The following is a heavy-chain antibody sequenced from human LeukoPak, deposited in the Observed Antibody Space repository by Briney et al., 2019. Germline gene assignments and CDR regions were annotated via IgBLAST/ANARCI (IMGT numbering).Heavy chain of an antibody. CDR3: ARDDYGSGINFDY. J-gene: IGHJ4*02. V-gene: IGHV4-39*07. CDR1: GGSISSYY. Sequence: SETLSLTCTVSGGSISSYYWGWIRQPPGKGLEWIGSIYYSGSTYYNPSLKSRVTISVDKSKNQFSLKLSSVTAADTAVYYCARDDYGSGINFDYWGQGTLVTVSS. D-gene: IGHD3-10*01. CDR2: IYYSGST.